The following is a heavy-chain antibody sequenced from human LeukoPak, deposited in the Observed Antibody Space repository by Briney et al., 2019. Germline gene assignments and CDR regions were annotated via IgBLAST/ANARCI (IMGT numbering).Heavy chain of an antibody. D-gene: IGHD1-26*01. CDR3: ARELNGGSYYYYYGMDV. CDR2: IWYDGSNK. Sequence: GGSLRLSCAASGFTFSSYGMHWARQAPGKGLEWVAVIWYDGSNKYYADSVKGRFTISRDNSKNTLYLQMNSLRAEDTAVYYCARELNGGSYYYYYGMDVWGQGTTVTVSS. V-gene: IGHV3-33*01. J-gene: IGHJ6*02. CDR1: GFTFSSYG.